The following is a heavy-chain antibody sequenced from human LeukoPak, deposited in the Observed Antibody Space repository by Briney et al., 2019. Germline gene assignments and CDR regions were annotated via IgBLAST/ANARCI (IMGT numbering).Heavy chain of an antibody. Sequence: TGGSLRLSCAASGFTFSSYGMHWVRQAPGKGLEWVAFIRYDGSNKYYADSVKGRFTISRDNSKNTLYLQMNSLRAEDTAVYYCASSRGYSYGKIFDYWGQGTLVTVSS. CDR3: ASSRGYSYGKIFDY. J-gene: IGHJ4*02. D-gene: IGHD5-18*01. CDR1: GFTFSSYG. CDR2: IRYDGSNK. V-gene: IGHV3-30*02.